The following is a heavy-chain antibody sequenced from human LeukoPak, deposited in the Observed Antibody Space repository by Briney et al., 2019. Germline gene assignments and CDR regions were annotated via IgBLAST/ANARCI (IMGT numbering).Heavy chain of an antibody. J-gene: IGHJ6*03. CDR3: ARDPWVEGYYYYMDV. D-gene: IGHD2-15*01. V-gene: IGHV1-46*01. CDR2: INPSGGST. Sequence: GASVKVSCKASGYTFTSYYMHWVRQAPGQGLEWMGIINPSGGSTSYAQKFQGRVTMTRDMSTSTVYMELSSLRSEDTAVYYCARDPWVEGYYYYMDVWGKGTTVTVSS. CDR1: GYTFTSYY.